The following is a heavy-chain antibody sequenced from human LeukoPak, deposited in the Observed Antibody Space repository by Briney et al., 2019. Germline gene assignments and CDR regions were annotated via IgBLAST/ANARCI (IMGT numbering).Heavy chain of an antibody. J-gene: IGHJ4*02. CDR3: AREGSPPRHYFDY. D-gene: IGHD1-26*01. V-gene: IGHV3-53*01. CDR2: IYSGGTT. Sequence: PGGSLRLSCAASGFTFSSYAMSWVRQAPGKGLEWVSVIYSGGTTYYADSVRGRFSISRDNSKNTVYLQMNRLRAEDTAVYYCAREGSPPRHYFDYWGQGTLVTVSS. CDR1: GFTFSSYA.